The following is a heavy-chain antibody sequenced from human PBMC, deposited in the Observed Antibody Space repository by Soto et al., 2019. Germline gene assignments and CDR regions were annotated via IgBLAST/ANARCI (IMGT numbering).Heavy chain of an antibody. CDR2: IKGDGSET. CDR3: LRGNSGYGNFDY. CDR1: GVTVRSYW. V-gene: IGHV3-74*01. J-gene: IGHJ4*02. Sequence: PGGSLRLSCAACGVTVRSYWMHWVRQAPGKGLVWVSRIKGDGSETNYADSVKGRFTISRDNAKNTLYLQLNSLRAEDTAVYYCLRGNSGYGNFDYWGQGPRVTVSS. D-gene: IGHD5-12*01.